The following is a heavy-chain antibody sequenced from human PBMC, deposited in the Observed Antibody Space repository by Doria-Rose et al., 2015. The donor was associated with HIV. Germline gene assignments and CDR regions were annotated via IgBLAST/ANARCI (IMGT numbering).Heavy chain of an antibody. CDR3: ARGSYARES. CDR1: GFIFTKYW. J-gene: IGHJ5*02. V-gene: IGHV3-7*05. Sequence: EVQLVETGGGLVQPGGSLRLSCAASGFIFTKYWMTWVRQAPGKGLEWVANIKEDGSEKHYVDSVKGRFTVSRDNAKTSLYLQMNSLRAEDTAVYDCARGSYARESWVQGTLVTVSS. CDR2: IKEDGSEK. D-gene: IGHD2-2*01.